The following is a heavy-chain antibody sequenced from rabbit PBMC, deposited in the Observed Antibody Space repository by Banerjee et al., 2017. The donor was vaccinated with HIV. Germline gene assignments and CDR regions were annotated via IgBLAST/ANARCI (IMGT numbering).Heavy chain of an antibody. V-gene: IGHV1S45*01. CDR2: IYGGSSGST. CDR3: ARVNAGSSGYPYWFNL. Sequence: QEQLKESGGGLVQPGGSLKLSCKASGFDFSSYYMCWVRQAPGKGLEWIACIYGGSSGSTYYASWAKGRFTISKTSSTTVTLQMTSLTAADTATYFCARVNAGSSGYPYWFNLWGPGTLVTVS. CDR1: GFDFSSYY. J-gene: IGHJ4*01. D-gene: IGHD1-1*01.